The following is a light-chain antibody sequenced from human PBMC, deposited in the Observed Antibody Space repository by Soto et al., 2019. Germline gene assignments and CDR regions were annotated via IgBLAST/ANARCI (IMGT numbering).Light chain of an antibody. J-gene: IGLJ2*01. CDR2: QVT. Sequence: QSVMTQPASAAGPPGQALTISCAGTRDDVGAHDYVCWDQQPPSDVLKLLTYQVTNRPSGVPESFSAPKSGNTASLTISGIQAEDEADYYCTSHTNSSAVVFRGGTTVTVL. CDR3: TSHTNSSAVV. CDR1: RDDVGAHDY. V-gene: IGLV2-14*01.